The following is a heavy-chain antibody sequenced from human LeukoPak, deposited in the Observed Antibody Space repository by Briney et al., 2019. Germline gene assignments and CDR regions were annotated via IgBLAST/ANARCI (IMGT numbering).Heavy chain of an antibody. J-gene: IGHJ3*02. D-gene: IGHD3-22*01. CDR3: AKDTYDSNAFDI. Sequence: GGSLRLSCAASGFTFSSYAMSWVRQAPGKGLEWVSAISGSGGSTYYADSVKGRFTISRDNAKNSLYLQMNSLRAEDTALYYCAKDTYDSNAFDIWGQGTMVTVSS. CDR1: GFTFSSYA. CDR2: ISGSGGST. V-gene: IGHV3-23*01.